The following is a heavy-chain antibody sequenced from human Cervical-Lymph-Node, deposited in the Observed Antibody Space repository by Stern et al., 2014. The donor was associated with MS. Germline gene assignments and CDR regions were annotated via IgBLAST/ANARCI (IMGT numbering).Heavy chain of an antibody. D-gene: IGHD4-17*01. J-gene: IGHJ4*02. CDR2: FAPEDGET. CDR1: GSTLSEFA. Sequence: QVQLGQSGTEVKKPGASVMVSCKVSGSTLSEFAMHWVRQAPGKGLEWMGVFAPEDGETIYAQNFQDRGTMTEDTSTNTAYMELSSLTSEDTAVYYCATDHGDSAHDYWGQGTLVTVSS. CDR3: ATDHGDSAHDY. V-gene: IGHV1-24*01.